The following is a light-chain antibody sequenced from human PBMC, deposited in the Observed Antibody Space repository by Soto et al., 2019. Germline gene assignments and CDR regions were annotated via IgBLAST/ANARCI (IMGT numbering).Light chain of an antibody. J-gene: IGKJ2*01. V-gene: IGKV2-28*01. Sequence: DFVMTQSPLSLSVTPGEPASISCRCTQTLLHSNGNNYLDWYLQKPGQSPQLLVFWGTIRASGVPDRFSGSGSGTDFTLRISKVEAEDVGVYYCMQALQTPYTFDQGTSLEIK. CDR3: MQALQTPYT. CDR1: QTLLHSNGNNY. CDR2: WGT.